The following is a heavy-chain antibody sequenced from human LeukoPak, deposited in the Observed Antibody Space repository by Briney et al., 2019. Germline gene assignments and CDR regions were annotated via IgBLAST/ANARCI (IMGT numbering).Heavy chain of an antibody. CDR3: ARDPSVNNAIGYNWFNH. V-gene: IGHV3-74*01. CDR1: GFGFSSHW. Sequence: PGESLRLSCAASGFGFSSHWMHWVRQAPGKGLVWVSRSNSDGSVRNYADSVEGRFIISRDNAKNTLYLQMNNLGVEDTAVYFCARDPSVNNAIGYNWFNHWGQGALVTVSS. J-gene: IGHJ5*02. CDR2: SNSDGSVR. D-gene: IGHD2/OR15-2a*01.